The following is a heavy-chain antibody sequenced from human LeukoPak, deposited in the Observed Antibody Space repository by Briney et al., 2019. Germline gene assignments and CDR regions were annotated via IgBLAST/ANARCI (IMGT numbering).Heavy chain of an antibody. CDR2: ISSSSSYI. CDR1: GFTFSSYS. Sequence: GGSLRLSCAASGFTFSSYSMNWVRQAPGKGLEWVSSISSSSSYIYYADSVKGRFTISRDNAKNSLYLQMNRLRAEDTAVYXXXRAGYDXXGDXXNYWGQGTLVTVSS. J-gene: IGHJ4*02. D-gene: IGHD4-17*01. V-gene: IGHV3-21*01. CDR3: XRAGYDXXGDXXNY.